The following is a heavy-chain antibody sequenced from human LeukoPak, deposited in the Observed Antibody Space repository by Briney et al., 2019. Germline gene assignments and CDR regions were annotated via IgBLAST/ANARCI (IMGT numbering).Heavy chain of an antibody. CDR1: GYTFTGYY. CDR3: ARFGEIRPDAFDI. Sequence: EASVKVSCKASGYTFTGYYMHWVRQAPGQGLEWMGWINPNSGGTNYAQKFQGRVTMTRDTSISTAYMELSRLRSDDTAVYYCARFGEIRPDAFDIWGQGTMVTVSS. CDR2: INPNSGGT. J-gene: IGHJ3*02. D-gene: IGHD3-10*01. V-gene: IGHV1-2*02.